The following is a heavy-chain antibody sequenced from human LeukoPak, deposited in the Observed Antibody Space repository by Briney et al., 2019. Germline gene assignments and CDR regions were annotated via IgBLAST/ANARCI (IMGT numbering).Heavy chain of an antibody. D-gene: IGHD1-26*01. J-gene: IGHJ4*02. Sequence: GGSLRLSCAAPGFTFSSYGMHWVRQAPGKGLEWVAFIRYDGSNKYYADSVKGRFTISRDNSKNTLYLQMNSLRAEDTAVYYCAGELPFDYWGQGTLVTVSS. CDR2: IRYDGSNK. V-gene: IGHV3-30*02. CDR1: GFTFSSYG. CDR3: AGELPFDY.